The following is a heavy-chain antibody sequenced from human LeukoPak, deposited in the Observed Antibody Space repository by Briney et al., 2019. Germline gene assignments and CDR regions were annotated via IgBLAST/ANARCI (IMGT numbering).Heavy chain of an antibody. CDR2: ISGSGGST. Sequence: GGSLRLSCAASGFTFSSYAMSWVRQAPGKGLEWVSAISGSGGSTYYADSVKGRFTISRDNSKNTLYLQMNSLRAEDTAVYYCAKMTESSGFLRVRDQPKGRRGNDYWGQGTLVTVSS. V-gene: IGHV3-23*01. D-gene: IGHD3-22*01. CDR1: GFTFSSYA. CDR3: AKMTESSGFLRVRDQPKGRRGNDY. J-gene: IGHJ4*02.